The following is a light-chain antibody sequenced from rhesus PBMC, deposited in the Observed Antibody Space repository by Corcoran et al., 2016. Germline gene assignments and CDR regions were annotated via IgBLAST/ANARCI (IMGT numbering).Light chain of an antibody. J-gene: IGKJ3*01. CDR3: QHYRSRPFT. CDR1: QGSSSR. CDR2: NAS. V-gene: IGKV1-22*01. Sequence: DIQMTQSPSSLSESVGDTVTITCRASQGSSSRLAWYQQKPGKAPKLLIYNASSLQSGVPSRFSGNGSWTDFTLTFSSLQSEDFATYYCQHYRSRPFTFGPVTKLDIK.